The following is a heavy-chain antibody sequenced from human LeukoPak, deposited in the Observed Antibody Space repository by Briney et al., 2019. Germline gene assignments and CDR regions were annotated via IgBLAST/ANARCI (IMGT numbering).Heavy chain of an antibody. J-gene: IGHJ4*02. D-gene: IGHD5-24*01. Sequence: SETLSLTCTVSGGSISSYYWSWIRQPPGKGLEWIGYIYYSGSTNYNPSLKSRVTISVDTSKNQFSLKLSSVSAADTAVYYCARARMATIRGYYFDYWGQGTLVTVSS. CDR2: IYYSGST. CDR3: ARARMATIRGYYFDY. CDR1: GGSISSYY. V-gene: IGHV4-59*01.